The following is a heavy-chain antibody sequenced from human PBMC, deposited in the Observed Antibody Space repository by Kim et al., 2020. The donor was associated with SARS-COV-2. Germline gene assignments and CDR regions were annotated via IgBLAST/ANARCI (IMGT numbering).Heavy chain of an antibody. CDR1: GYTFTDYR. CDR2: ISAQTGDA. Sequence: ASVKVSCKTSGYTFTDYRISWVRQAPGQGLEWVGWISAQTGDADYAPKLQGRVTMTTDTSTTTASLKLSSLRSDDSAVYYCARGYNYGDWGQGTLGTGSS. J-gene: IGHJ4*02. V-gene: IGHV1-18*01. D-gene: IGHD1-1*01. CDR3: ARGYNYGD.